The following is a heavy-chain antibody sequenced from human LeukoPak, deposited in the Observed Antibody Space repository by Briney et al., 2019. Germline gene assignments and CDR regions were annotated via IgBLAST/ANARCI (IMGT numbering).Heavy chain of an antibody. J-gene: IGHJ4*02. V-gene: IGHV3-21*01. D-gene: IGHD3-22*01. CDR2: ISSSSSYI. CDR3: ASYDSSGTNFDY. CDR1: GFTFSSYG. Sequence: GGSLRLSCAASGFTFSSYGMSWVRQAPRKGLEWVSSISSSSSYIYYADSVKGRFTISRDNSKNSLYLQMNSLRAEDTAVYYCASYDSSGTNFDYWGQGTLVTVSS.